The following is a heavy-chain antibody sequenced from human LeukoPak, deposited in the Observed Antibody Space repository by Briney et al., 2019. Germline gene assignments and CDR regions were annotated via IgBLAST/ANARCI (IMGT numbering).Heavy chain of an antibody. J-gene: IGHJ4*02. CDR2: ISGSGGST. V-gene: IGHV3-23*01. CDR1: GLTFSSYA. Sequence: GGSLRLSCAASGLTFSSYAISWVRQAPGKGLEWVSAISGSGGSTYYADSVKGRFTISRDNSKNTLYLQMNSLRAEDTAVYYCAKVGSGYDKALDYWGQGTLVTVSS. CDR3: AKVGSGYDKALDY. D-gene: IGHD5-12*01.